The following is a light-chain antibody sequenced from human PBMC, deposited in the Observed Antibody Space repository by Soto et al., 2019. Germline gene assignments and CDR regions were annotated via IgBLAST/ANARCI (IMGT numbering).Light chain of an antibody. CDR1: SSNIGAGYD. CDR2: GNS. V-gene: IGLV1-40*01. J-gene: IGLJ1*01. CDR3: QSYDSSLRRV. Sequence: QSVLTQPPTVSGAQRQRVTISCTGSSSNIGAGYDVHWYQQLPGTAPKLLIYGNSNRPSGVPDRFSGSKSGTSASLAITGLQAEDEADYYCQSYDSSLRRVFGTGTKVTVL.